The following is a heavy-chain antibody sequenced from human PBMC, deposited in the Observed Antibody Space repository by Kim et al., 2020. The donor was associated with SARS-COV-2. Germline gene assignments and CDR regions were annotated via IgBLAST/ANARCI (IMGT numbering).Heavy chain of an antibody. D-gene: IGHD5-12*01. V-gene: IGHV1-69*01. CDR3: ARDRGVAQGAFDI. J-gene: IGHJ3*02. Sequence: YAQKCQGRVKITADESPSTAYMELSSIRSEDTAVYYGARDRGVAQGAFDIWGQGTMVTVSS.